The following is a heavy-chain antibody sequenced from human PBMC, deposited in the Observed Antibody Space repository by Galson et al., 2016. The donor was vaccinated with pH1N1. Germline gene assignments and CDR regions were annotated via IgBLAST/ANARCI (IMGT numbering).Heavy chain of an antibody. CDR2: IYPGDSDT. Sequence: QSGAEVKKPGESLKISCQGSEYRFDKHWIAWVRQMPGKGLECMGIIYPGDSDTRYSPSFQGQVTISADKSISTAYLQWSSLKASATAMYYCARVGNGDPGYYYYMDVWGKGTTVTVSS. D-gene: IGHD7-27*01. CDR3: ARVGNGDPGYYYYMDV. J-gene: IGHJ6*03. V-gene: IGHV5-51*03. CDR1: EYRFDKHW.